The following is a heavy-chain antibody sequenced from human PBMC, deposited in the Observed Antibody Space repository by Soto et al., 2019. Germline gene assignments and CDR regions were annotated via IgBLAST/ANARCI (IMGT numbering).Heavy chain of an antibody. D-gene: IGHD6-19*01. CDR2: IKQDGSAK. CDR3: ASWLKTSGWYVLLEGSFDY. V-gene: IGHV3-7*02. J-gene: IGHJ4*02. Sequence: EVQLEESGGGLVQTGGSLRLSCAASGFTFSRYWMTWVRQAPGKGLEWVANIKQDGSAKYYVDSVKGRLTISRDNAKNSLYLQMNSLRAEDTAVYYCASWLKTSGWYVLLEGSFDYWCQGTLVTVSS. CDR1: GFTFSRYW.